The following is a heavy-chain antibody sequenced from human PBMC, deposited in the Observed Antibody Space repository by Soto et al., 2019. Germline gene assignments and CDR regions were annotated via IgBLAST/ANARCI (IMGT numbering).Heavy chain of an antibody. CDR2: IYYSGST. CDR3: ARGPPVLLWFGELLSANWFDP. J-gene: IGHJ5*02. Sequence: QVQLQESGPGLVKPSQTLSHTCTVSGGSISSGGYYWSWIRQHPGKGLEWIGYIYYSGSTYYNPSLKSRVTISVDTSKNQFSLKLSSVTAADTAVYYCARGPPVLLWFGELLSANWFDPWGQGTLVTVSS. D-gene: IGHD3-10*01. CDR1: GGSISSGGYY. V-gene: IGHV4-31*03.